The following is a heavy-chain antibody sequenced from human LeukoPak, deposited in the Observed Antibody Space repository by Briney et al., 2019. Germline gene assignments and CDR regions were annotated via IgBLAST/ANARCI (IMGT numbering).Heavy chain of an antibody. CDR3: ARVHYDSSDSVYDAFDI. D-gene: IGHD3-22*01. J-gene: IGHJ3*02. V-gene: IGHV1-46*03. CDR1: GYTFTSYY. CDR2: INPSGGST. Sequence: GASVKVSCKASGYTFTSYYMHWVRQASGQGLEWMGIINPSGGSTSYAQKFQGRVTMTRDTSTSTVYMELSSLRSEDTAVYYCARVHYDSSDSVYDAFDIWGQGTMVTVSS.